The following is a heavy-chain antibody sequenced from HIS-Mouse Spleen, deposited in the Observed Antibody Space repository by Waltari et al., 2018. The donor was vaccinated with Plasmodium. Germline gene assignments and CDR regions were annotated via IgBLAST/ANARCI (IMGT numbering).Heavy chain of an antibody. J-gene: IGHJ4*02. CDR1: GVTCSSCG. CDR3: AKDPYYYGSASSFDY. D-gene: IGHD3-10*01. V-gene: IGHV3-30*18. CDR2: ISDDGSNK. Sequence: QVQLVESGGGVVQPGRSVRLSGAASGVTCSSCGMHWVRQAPGKGLEWVAVISDDGSNKYYADSVKGRFTISRDTSKNTLYLQMNSLRAEDTAVYYCAKDPYYYGSASSFDYWGQGTLVTVSS.